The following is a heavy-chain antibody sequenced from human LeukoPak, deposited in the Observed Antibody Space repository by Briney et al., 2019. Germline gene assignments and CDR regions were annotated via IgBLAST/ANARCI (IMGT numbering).Heavy chain of an antibody. J-gene: IGHJ4*02. CDR2: ISYDGSNK. CDR3: AKGQGGDFWSGSAYFD. D-gene: IGHD3-3*01. CDR1: GFTFSSYG. V-gene: IGHV3-30*18. Sequence: PGGSLRLSCAASGFTFSSYGMHWVRQAPGKGLEWVPVISYDGSNKYYADSVKGRFTISRDNSKNTLYLQMNSLRAEDTAVYYCAKGQGGDFWSGSAYFDWGQGTLVTVSS.